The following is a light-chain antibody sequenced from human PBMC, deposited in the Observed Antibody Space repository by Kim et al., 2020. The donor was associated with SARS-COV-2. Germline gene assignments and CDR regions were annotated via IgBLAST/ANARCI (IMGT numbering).Light chain of an antibody. CDR2: GVS. J-gene: IGLJ1*01. Sequence: QSALTQPASVSGSPGQSITISCTGTSSDVGGYNYVSWYQQHPGKAPKLMIYGVSKRPSGVSNRFSGSKSGNTASLTISGLQAEDEADYYCCSYAGSSTLGVFGTGTKVTV. CDR1: SSDVGGYNY. V-gene: IGLV2-23*02. CDR3: CSYAGSSTLGV.